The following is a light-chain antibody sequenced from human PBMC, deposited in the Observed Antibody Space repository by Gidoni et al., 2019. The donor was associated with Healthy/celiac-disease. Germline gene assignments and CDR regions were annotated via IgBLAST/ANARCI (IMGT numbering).Light chain of an antibody. CDR1: QSVSSN. V-gene: IGKV3-15*01. CDR2: GAS. J-gene: IGKJ1*01. CDR3: QKYNNWPPWT. Sequence: EIVMTQSPATLSVSPGERATLSCRASQSVSSNLAWYQQKPGQEPRLLIYGASTRATGIPARFSGSGSGTEFTITISSRQSEDVAVYYCQKYNNWPPWTFGQGTKVEIK.